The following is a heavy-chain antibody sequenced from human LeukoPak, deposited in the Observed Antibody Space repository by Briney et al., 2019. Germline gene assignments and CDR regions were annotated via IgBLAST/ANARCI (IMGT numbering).Heavy chain of an antibody. V-gene: IGHV1-18*01. CDR3: ARKMQGEQHPFDY. D-gene: IGHD3-16*01. CDR1: GYTFTSYG. CDR2: ISAYNGNT. J-gene: IGHJ4*02. Sequence: GASVKVSCKASGYTFTSYGISWVRQAPGQGLEWMGWISAYNGNTNYAQKLQGRVTMTTDTSASTAYMELSSLTSQDTAVYYCARKMQGEQHPFDYWGQGALVTVSS.